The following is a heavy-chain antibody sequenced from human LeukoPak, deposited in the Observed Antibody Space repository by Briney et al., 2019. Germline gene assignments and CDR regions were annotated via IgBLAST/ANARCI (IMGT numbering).Heavy chain of an antibody. CDR3: ARDYCGGDCFPDY. CDR1: GYTFTSYD. D-gene: IGHD2-21*02. CDR2: INPNSGDT. J-gene: IGHJ4*02. Sequence: ASVKVSCKASGYTFTSYDINWVRQATGQGPEWMGRINPNSGDTNYAQKFQGRVTMTRDTSISTAYMELSRLRSDDTAVYYCARDYCGGDCFPDYWGQGTLVTVSS. V-gene: IGHV1-2*06.